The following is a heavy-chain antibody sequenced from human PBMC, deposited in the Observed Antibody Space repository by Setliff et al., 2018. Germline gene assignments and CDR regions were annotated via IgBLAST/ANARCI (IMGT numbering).Heavy chain of an antibody. CDR1: GGSINNYY. Sequence: SETLSLTCTISGGSINNYYWNWIRQSADKGLEWIGRIHASGSPDYNPSFKGRVTISLDTSTNQFSLNLNSVTAADTAVYYCAKERYFDWFFENWGQGTLVTVSS. CDR2: IHASGSP. CDR3: AKERYFDWFFEN. D-gene: IGHD3-9*01. V-gene: IGHV4-4*07. J-gene: IGHJ4*02.